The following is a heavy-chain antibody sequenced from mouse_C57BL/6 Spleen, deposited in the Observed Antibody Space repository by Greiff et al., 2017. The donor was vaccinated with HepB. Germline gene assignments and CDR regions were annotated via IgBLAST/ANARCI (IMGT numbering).Heavy chain of an antibody. D-gene: IGHD1-1*01. CDR2: IWRGGST. V-gene: IGHV2-5*01. CDR3: AKNRGYYYGSSYDAMDY. CDR1: GFSLTSYG. Sequence: VQLKQSGPGLVQPSQSLSITCTVSGFSLTSYGVHWVRQSPGKGLEWLGVIWRGGSTDYNAAFMSRLSITKDNSKSQVFFKMNSLQADDTAIYYCAKNRGYYYGSSYDAMDYWGQGTSVTVSS. J-gene: IGHJ4*01.